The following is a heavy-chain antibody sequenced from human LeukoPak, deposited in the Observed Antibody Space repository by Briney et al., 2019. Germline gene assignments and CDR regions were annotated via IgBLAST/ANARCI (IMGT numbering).Heavy chain of an antibody. V-gene: IGHV3-7*01. CDR2: IKQDGSET. J-gene: IGHJ4*01. Sequence: GALRLSCAASGFTFTNNFMSWVRQVPGKGLEWVANIKQDGSETTYADSVRGRFTIFRDNAKDSVYLQMNSLRAEDSATYYCVREGFYFFDFWGQGTLVTVSS. CDR3: VREGFYFFDF. CDR1: GFTFTNNF.